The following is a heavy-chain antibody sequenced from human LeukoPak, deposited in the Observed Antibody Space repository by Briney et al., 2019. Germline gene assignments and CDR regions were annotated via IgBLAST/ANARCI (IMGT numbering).Heavy chain of an antibody. J-gene: IGHJ5*02. CDR1: GGSFSGYY. CDR3: ARSYSSSWPSRNWFDP. V-gene: IGHV4-34*01. Sequence: SETPSLTCAVYGGSFSGYYWSWIRQPPGKGLEWIGEINHSGSTNYNPSLKSRVTISVDTSKNQFSLKLSSVTAADTAVYYCARSYSSSWPSRNWFDPWGQGTLVTVSS. CDR2: INHSGST. D-gene: IGHD6-13*01.